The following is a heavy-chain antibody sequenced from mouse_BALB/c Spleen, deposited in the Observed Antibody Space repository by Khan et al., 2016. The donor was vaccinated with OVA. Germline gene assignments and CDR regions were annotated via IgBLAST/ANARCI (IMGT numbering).Heavy chain of an antibody. CDR3: ARDRIDY. CDR1: GYTFTSYW. CDR2: INPTSGYT. V-gene: IGHV1-7*01. J-gene: IGHJ2*01. Sequence: QVQLKQSGAELAKPGASVTMSCKASGYTFTSYWMHWITQRPGQGLEWIGYINPTSGYTDYNQKFKDKATLTADKSSSTAYMQLSSLTSDDAAVDYGARDRIDYWGQGTALTVSS.